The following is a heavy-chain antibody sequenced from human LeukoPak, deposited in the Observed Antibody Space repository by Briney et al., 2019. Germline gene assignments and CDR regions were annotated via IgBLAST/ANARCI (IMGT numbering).Heavy chain of an antibody. CDR3: ARFSVGGTYYPNY. V-gene: IGHV5-51*01. CDR1: GYSFASYW. D-gene: IGHD1-26*01. CDR2: IYPDDSDT. J-gene: IGHJ4*02. Sequence: GESLKISCKGSGYSFASYWIGWVRQMPGKGLEWMGMIYPDDSDTRYSPSFQGQVTISADKSISTAYLQWSSLKASDTAMYYCARFSVGGTYYPNYWGQGTLVSVSS.